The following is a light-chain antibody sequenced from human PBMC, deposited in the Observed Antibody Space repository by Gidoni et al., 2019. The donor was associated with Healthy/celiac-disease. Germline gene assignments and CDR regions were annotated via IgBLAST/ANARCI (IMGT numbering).Light chain of an antibody. J-gene: IGKJ3*01. CDR2: AAS. V-gene: IGKV1-39*01. CDR3: QQSYSTPVT. CDR1: QSISSY. Sequence: DSQMTQSPSSLSASVGDRVTTTCRASQSISSYLHWYQQKPGKAPKLLIYAASSLQSGVPSRFSGSGSGTDFTLTISSLQPEDFATYYCQQSYSTPVTFGPGTKVDIK.